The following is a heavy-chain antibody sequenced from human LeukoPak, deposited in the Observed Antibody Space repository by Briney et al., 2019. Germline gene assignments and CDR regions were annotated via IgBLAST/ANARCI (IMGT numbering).Heavy chain of an antibody. CDR2: IYTSGTT. D-gene: IGHD1-26*01. CDR1: GGSISSGTYY. V-gene: IGHV4-61*02. CDR3: AKIRPIVGATQHFDY. Sequence: PSQTLSLTCTVSGGSISSGTYYWSWIRQPAGKGLEWIGRIYTSGTTHYNPSLENRVIISVGTSKNQFSLKLSSVTAADTAVYYCAKIRPIVGATQHFDYWGQGTLVTVSS. J-gene: IGHJ4*02.